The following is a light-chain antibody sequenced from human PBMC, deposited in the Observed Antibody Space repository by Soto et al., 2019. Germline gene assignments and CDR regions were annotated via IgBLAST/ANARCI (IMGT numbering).Light chain of an antibody. CDR2: AAS. CDR1: QSVSRN. J-gene: IGKJ2*01. Sequence: EIVMTQSPATLSVSPGERATLSCRASQSVSRNLAWYQQKPGQAPRLLIYAASTRATGIPDRFSGSGSGTEFTLTISRLQSEDFAVYYCQQYNNWPYTFRQRTELEIK. V-gene: IGKV3-15*01. CDR3: QQYNNWPYT.